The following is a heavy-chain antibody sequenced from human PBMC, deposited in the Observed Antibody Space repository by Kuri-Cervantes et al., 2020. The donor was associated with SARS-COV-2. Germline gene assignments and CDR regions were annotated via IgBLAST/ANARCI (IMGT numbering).Heavy chain of an antibody. Sequence: ASVKVSCKASGYTFTGYYMHWVRQAPGQGLEWVGWINPNSGGTNYAQKFQGRVTMTRDTSISTAYMELSSLRSEDTAVYYCARGGWRTYYYYYMDVWGKGTTVTVSS. CDR3: ARGGWRTYYYYYMDV. CDR2: INPNSGGT. CDR1: GYTFTGYY. J-gene: IGHJ6*03. D-gene: IGHD6-19*01. V-gene: IGHV1-2*02.